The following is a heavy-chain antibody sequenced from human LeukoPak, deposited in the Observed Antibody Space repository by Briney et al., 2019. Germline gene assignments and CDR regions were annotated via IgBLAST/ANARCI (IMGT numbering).Heavy chain of an antibody. CDR3: AREGGYCSGGSCYSPFDY. D-gene: IGHD2-15*01. CDR1: GYSISSGYY. J-gene: IGHJ4*02. V-gene: IGHV4-38-2*02. CDR2: IYHSGST. Sequence: PSETLSLTCTVSGYSISSGYYWGWIRQPPGKGLEWIGSIYHSGSTYYNPSLKSRVTISVDTSKNQFSLKLSSVTAADTAVYYCAREGGYCSGGSCYSPFDYWGQGTLVTVSS.